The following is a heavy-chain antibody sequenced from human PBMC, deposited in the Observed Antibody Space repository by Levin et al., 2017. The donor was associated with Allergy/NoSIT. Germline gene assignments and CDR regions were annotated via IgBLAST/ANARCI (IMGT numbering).Heavy chain of an antibody. V-gene: IGHV3-74*01. Sequence: PGGSLRLSCAASGFTFNNYWMHWVRQAPGKGLVYLSRISDYGTVTAYADSVKGRFSISRDNVRNTLYLQMNSLRDEDTAVYYCAAGDVGYSNSPGDYYYYYGMDVWGQGTTVTVSS. CDR2: ISDYGTVT. D-gene: IGHD4-11*01. J-gene: IGHJ6*02. CDR1: GFTFNNYW. CDR3: AAGDVGYSNSPGDYYYYYGMDV.